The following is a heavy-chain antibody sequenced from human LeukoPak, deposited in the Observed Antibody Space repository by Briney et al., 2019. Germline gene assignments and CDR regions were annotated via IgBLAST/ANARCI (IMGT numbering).Heavy chain of an antibody. CDR3: AKSGYNRFDY. V-gene: IGHV3-23*01. CDR1: GFTFRTSG. J-gene: IGHJ4*02. Sequence: GGSLRLSCAASGFTFRTSGMSWVRQAPGKGLEWVSSISGSGSGGSTYYADSVKGRFTISRDNSKNTLYLQMNSLRAEDTAVYYCAKSGYNRFDYWGQGTLVTVSS. D-gene: IGHD5-24*01. CDR2: ISGSGSGGST.